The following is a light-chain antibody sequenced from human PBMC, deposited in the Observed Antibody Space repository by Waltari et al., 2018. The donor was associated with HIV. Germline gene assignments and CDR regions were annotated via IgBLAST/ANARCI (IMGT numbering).Light chain of an antibody. CDR3: QQYYSTPPT. CDR1: QSILYSSKNDNF. V-gene: IGKV4-1*01. CDR2: WAS. Sequence: DIVMTQSPHSLAVSLGERATINCKSSQSILYSSKNDNFLAWYQQKPGQTPTLLIYWASTRGSGVPDRFSGSGSGTDFPLTINSLQSEDVAVYFCQQYYSTPPTFGQGTRVEI. J-gene: IGKJ1*01.